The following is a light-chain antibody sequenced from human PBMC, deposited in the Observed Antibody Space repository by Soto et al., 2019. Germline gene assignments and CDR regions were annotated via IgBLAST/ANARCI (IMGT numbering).Light chain of an antibody. Sequence: QSALTQPPSASGSPGQSVTISCTGTSSDVGGYNFVSWFQQNPGKAPKLMIYEVNKRPSGVPDRFSGFKSGNTASLTVSGLRAEDEADYYCNSYAGSNNFVVFGGGTKLTVL. CDR2: EVN. CDR1: SSDVGGYNF. J-gene: IGLJ2*01. CDR3: NSYAGSNNFVV. V-gene: IGLV2-8*01.